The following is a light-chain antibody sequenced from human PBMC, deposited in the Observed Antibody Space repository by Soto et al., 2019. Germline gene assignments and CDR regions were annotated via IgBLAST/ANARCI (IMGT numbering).Light chain of an antibody. CDR3: QQYDSSPRT. CDR1: QSVSSSY. V-gene: IGKV3-20*01. J-gene: IGKJ1*01. CDR2: GAF. Sequence: EIVLTQSPDTLSLSPGERSTLSCRASQSVSSSYLAWYQQKPGQPPRLLIYGAFSRAAGVPDRFSGSGSGPDFTLTISRLEPEDFAVYYCQQYDSSPRTFGQGTKVDIK.